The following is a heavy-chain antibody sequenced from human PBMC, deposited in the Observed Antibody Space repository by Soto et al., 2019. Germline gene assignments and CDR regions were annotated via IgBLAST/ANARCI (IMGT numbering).Heavy chain of an antibody. D-gene: IGHD2-15*01. J-gene: IGHJ5*02. CDR1: GFSLSTSGVG. CDR2: IYWDDDK. V-gene: IGHV2-5*02. CDR3: AHRRGVVVATNWFDP. Sequence: SGPTLVNPTQTLTLTCTFSGFSLSTSGVGVGWIRQPPGKALEWLALIYWDDDKRYSPSLKSRLTVTKDTSKNQVVLTMTNMDPVDTATYYCAHRRGVVVATNWFDPWGQGTLVTVAS.